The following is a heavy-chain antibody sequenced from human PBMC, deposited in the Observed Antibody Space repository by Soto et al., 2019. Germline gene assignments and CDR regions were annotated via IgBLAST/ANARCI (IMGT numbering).Heavy chain of an antibody. CDR3: ARGGYYDSSGYYGY. Sequence: SETLSLTCIVSGGSISSNDFYWSWIRQHPGKGLEWIGYIYYSGSTNYNPSLKSRVTISVDTSKNQFSLKLSSVTAADTAVYYCARGGYYDSSGYYGYWGQGTLVTVSS. CDR2: IYYSGST. V-gene: IGHV4-31*03. D-gene: IGHD3-22*01. J-gene: IGHJ4*02. CDR1: GGSISSNDFY.